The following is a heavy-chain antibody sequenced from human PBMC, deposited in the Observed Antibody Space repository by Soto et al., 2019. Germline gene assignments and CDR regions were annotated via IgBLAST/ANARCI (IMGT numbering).Heavy chain of an antibody. CDR2: ISFSGST. CDR1: GGSVSSYY. D-gene: IGHD3-3*01. J-gene: IGHJ4*02. Sequence: QVQLQESGPGLVKPSETLSLTCSVSGGSVSSYYWSWIRQPPGKGLEWIGYISFSGSTNYNPSLKTRVTLSVDTSKNQFSLKLSSVTAADTAVYYCASGGQGYDFWGGYSYEDYCDYWGQGTLVTVSS. CDR3: ASGGQGYDFWGGYSYEDYCDY. V-gene: IGHV4-59*02.